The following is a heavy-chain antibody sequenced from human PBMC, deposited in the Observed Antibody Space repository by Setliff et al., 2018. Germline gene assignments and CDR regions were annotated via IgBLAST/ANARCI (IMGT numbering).Heavy chain of an antibody. CDR1: GYSISSGYY. V-gene: IGHV4-38-2*01. J-gene: IGHJ5*02. CDR2: IYHSGST. CDR3: ARGPNFWSGYYSLRLRWFDP. D-gene: IGHD3-3*01. Sequence: PSETLSLTCAVSGYSISSGYYWGWIRQPPGKGLEWIGEIYHSGSTNYNPSLKSRVTISVDKSKNQFSLKLSSVTAADTAVYYCARGPNFWSGYYSLRLRWFDPWGQGTLVTVSS.